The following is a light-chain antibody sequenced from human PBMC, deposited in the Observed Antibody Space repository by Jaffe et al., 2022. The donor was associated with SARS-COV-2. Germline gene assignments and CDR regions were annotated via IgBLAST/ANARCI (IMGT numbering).Light chain of an antibody. CDR2: WAS. Sequence: SVMTQSPDSLAVSLGERATINCKSSQSVLFSSNNKNYLAWYQQKPGQPPKLLIYWASTRESGVPDRFSGSGSGTDFTLTISSLQAEDVAVYYCQQYYNLPYTFGQGTKLEIK. CDR1: QSVLFSSNNKNY. CDR3: QQYYNLPYT. J-gene: IGKJ2*01. V-gene: IGKV4-1*01.